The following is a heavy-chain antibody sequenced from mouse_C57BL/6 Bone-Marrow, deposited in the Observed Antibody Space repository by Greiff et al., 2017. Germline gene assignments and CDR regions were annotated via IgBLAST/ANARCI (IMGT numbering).Heavy chain of an antibody. V-gene: IGHV1-69*01. CDR2: IDPSDSYT. Sequence: QVQLKQPGAELVMPGASVKLSCKASGYTFTSYWMHWVKQRPGQGLEWIGEIDPSDSYTNYNQKFKGKSTLTVDKSSSTAYMQLSSPTSEDSAVYYCAREGTGFDYWGQGTTLTVSS. J-gene: IGHJ2*01. CDR3: AREGTGFDY. CDR1: GYTFTSYW. D-gene: IGHD4-1*01.